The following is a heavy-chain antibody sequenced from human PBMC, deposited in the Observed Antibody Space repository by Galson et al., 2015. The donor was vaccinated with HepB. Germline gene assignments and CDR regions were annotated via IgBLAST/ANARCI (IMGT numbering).Heavy chain of an antibody. J-gene: IGHJ6*02. V-gene: IGHV4-59*01. CDR3: ARAPQYYDFPPPPRLKYYYGMDV. CDR1: GGSISSYY. Sequence: TLSLTCTVSGGSISSYYWSWIRQPPGKGLEWIGYIYYSGSTNYNPSLKSRVTISVDTSKNQFSLKLSSVTAADTAVYYCARAPQYYDFPPPPRLKYYYGMDVWGQGTTVTVSS. D-gene: IGHD3-3*01. CDR2: IYYSGST.